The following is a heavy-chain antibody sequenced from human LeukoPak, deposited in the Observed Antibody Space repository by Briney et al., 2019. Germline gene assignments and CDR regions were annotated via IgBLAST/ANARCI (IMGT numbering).Heavy chain of an antibody. CDR3: ARARPPLGVPAEEAFDY. CDR2: IKSDGST. V-gene: IGHV3-74*01. Sequence: GGSLRLSCAASGFTFSSYWMHWVRQAPGKGLVWVSRIKSDGSTNYADSVKGRFTISRDNAKNTLSLQMNSLRAEDTGVYYCARARPPLGVPAEEAFDYWGQGTLVRVS. CDR1: GFTFSSYW. D-gene: IGHD2-2*01. J-gene: IGHJ4*02.